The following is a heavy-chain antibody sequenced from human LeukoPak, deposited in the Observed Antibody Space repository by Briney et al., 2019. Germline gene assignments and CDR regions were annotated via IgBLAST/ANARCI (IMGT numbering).Heavy chain of an antibody. CDR2: IDGSGSTT. J-gene: IGHJ5*01. CDR1: GFTLSTYD. V-gene: IGHV3-48*03. CDR3: ARGGNWFEL. Sequence: GGSLRLSCVASGFTLSTYDVNWVRQAPGKGLEWVAYIDGSGSTTYHADSLKGRLTISRDNAKNSVDVQMNSLRPDDTAIYYCARGGNWFELWGQGTLVTVSS. D-gene: IGHD2-15*01.